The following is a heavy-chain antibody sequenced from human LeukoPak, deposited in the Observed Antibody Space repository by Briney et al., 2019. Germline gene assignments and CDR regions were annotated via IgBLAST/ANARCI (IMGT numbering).Heavy chain of an antibody. CDR2: ISYDGSNK. D-gene: IGHD3-3*01. CDR3: AKSAPEYYDFWSGADY. Sequence: GRSLRLSCAASGFTFSSYGMHWVRQAPGKGLEWVAVISYDGSNKYYADSVKGRFTISRDNSKNTLYLQMNSPRAEDTAVYYCAKSAPEYYDFWSGADYWGQGTLVTVSS. V-gene: IGHV3-30*18. J-gene: IGHJ4*02. CDR1: GFTFSSYG.